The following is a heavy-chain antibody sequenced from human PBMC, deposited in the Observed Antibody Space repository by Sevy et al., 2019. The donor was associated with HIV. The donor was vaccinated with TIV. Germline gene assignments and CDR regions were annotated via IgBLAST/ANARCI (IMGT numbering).Heavy chain of an antibody. J-gene: IGHJ3*02. D-gene: IGHD2-2*01. CDR1: GYTFTGYY. Sequence: ASVKVSCKASGYTFTGYYMHWVRQAPGQGLEWMGWINPNGGGTNYAQKFQGWVTMTRETSISTAYMELSRLRSDDTAVYYCARSKMGYCSSTSCYDGDAFDIWAQGTMVTVSS. V-gene: IGHV1-2*04. CDR2: INPNGGGT. CDR3: ARSKMGYCSSTSCYDGDAFDI.